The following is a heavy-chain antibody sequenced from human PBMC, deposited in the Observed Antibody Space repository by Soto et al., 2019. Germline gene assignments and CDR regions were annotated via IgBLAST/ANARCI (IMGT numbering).Heavy chain of an antibody. D-gene: IGHD3-3*01. Sequence: PGGSLRLSCAASGFTFSSYAMHWVRQAPGKGLEWVAVISYDGSNKYYADSVKGRFTISRDNSKNTLYLQMNSLRAEDTAVYYCARSYYGYDFWSGYYVPDYYGMDVWGQGTTVTVSS. CDR2: ISYDGSNK. CDR1: GFTFSSYA. CDR3: ARSYYGYDFWSGYYVPDYYGMDV. V-gene: IGHV3-30-3*01. J-gene: IGHJ6*02.